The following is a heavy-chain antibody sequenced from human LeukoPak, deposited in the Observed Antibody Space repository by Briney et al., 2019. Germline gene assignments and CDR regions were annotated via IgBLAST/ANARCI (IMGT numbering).Heavy chain of an antibody. CDR1: GGSISGGSYC. CDR3: ARAPSTYYYYYYMDV. J-gene: IGHJ6*03. Sequence: SETLSLTCTVSGGSISGGSYCWSWIRQPAGKGLEWIGHIYYSGSTNYNPSLKSRVTISVDTSKNQFSLKLSSVTAADTAVYYCARAPSTYYYYYYMDVWGKGTTVTISS. V-gene: IGHV4-61*10. CDR2: IYYSGST.